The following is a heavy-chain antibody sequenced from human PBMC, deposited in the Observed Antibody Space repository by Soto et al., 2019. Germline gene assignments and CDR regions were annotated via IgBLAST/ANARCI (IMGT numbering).Heavy chain of an antibody. CDR1: GGSISSGGYY. Sequence: SETLSLTCTVSGGSISSGGYYWSWIRQHPGKGLEWIGYIYYSGSTYYNPSLKSRVTISVDTSKNQFSLKLSSVTAADTAVYYCARDPGPPDAFHICGPGTILTGS. V-gene: IGHV4-31*03. CDR2: IYYSGST. J-gene: IGHJ3*02. CDR3: ARDPGPPDAFHI.